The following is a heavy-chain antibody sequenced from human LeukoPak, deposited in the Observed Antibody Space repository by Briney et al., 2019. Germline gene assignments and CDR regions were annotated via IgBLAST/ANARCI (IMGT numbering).Heavy chain of an antibody. V-gene: IGHV3-73*01. CDR1: GFTFMGSA. Sequence: PGGSLKLSCAASGFTFMGSAMHWVRQASGKGLEGVGGIISKANSYATAYAASVKGRLTISRDDSKNTAYLQMTSLKTEDTAVYYCTSLSSSKGVYYYYMDVWGKGTTVTVSS. CDR3: TSLSSSKGVYYYYMDV. J-gene: IGHJ6*03. CDR2: IISKANSYAT. D-gene: IGHD2-2*01.